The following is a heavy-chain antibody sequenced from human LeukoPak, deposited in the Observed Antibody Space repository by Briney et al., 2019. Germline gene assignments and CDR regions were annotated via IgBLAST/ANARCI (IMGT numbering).Heavy chain of an antibody. CDR3: ARVMSPITFGELILLDAFDI. J-gene: IGHJ3*02. V-gene: IGHV1-18*01. Sequence: GASVKVSCKTSGYIFTNYGISWVRQAPGQGLEWMGWISGYNGKTHYAQKLQGRVTMTTDTSTSTAYMELRSLRSDDTAMYYCARVMSPITFGELILLDAFDIWGQGTMVTVSS. CDR2: ISGYNGKT. CDR1: GYIFTNYG. D-gene: IGHD3-16*02.